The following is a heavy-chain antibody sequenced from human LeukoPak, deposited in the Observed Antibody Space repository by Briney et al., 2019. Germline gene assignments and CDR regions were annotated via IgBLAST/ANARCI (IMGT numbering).Heavy chain of an antibody. Sequence: GRSLRLSCAASGFTFITYGMHWVRQAPGKGLEWVAVISYDGSNKYHADSVKGRFTISRDNSKNTLYLQMNNLRAEDTAVYFCASNRLSGYDPSPFDYWGQGTLVTVSS. CDR3: ASNRLSGYDPSPFDY. D-gene: IGHD3-16*01. V-gene: IGHV3-30*03. J-gene: IGHJ4*02. CDR2: ISYDGSNK. CDR1: GFTFITYG.